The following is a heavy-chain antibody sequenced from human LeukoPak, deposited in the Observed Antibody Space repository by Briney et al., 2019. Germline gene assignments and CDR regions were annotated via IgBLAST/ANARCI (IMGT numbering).Heavy chain of an antibody. J-gene: IGHJ4*02. CDR1: GGSISSGGYY. Sequence: SETLSLTCTVSGGSISSGGYYWSWIRQHPGKGLEWIGYIYYSGSTYYNPSLKSRVTISVDTSKNQFSLRLSSVTAADTAVYYCASYCSGGSCYNPSFDYWGQGTLVTVSS. CDR2: IYYSGST. CDR3: ASYCSGGSCYNPSFDY. D-gene: IGHD2-15*01. V-gene: IGHV4-31*03.